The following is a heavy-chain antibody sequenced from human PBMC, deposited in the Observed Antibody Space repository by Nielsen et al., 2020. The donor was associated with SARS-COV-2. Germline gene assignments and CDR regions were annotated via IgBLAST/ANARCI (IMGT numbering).Heavy chain of an antibody. CDR1: GFTFSSYG. Sequence: GGSLRLSCAASGFTFSSYGIHWVRQAPGKGPEWVAVASSVGSKKYYADSVKGRFTISRDNSKNTLFLQMKSLRAEDTAVYFCAKEHLVDRALIMYYFDSWGQGTLVTVSS. CDR2: ASSVGSKK. D-gene: IGHD3-16*01. J-gene: IGHJ4*02. CDR3: AKEHLVDRALIMYYFDS. V-gene: IGHV3-30*18.